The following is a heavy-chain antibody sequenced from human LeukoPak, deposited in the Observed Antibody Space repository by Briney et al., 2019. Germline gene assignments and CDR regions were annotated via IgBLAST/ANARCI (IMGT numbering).Heavy chain of an antibody. CDR2: ISSNGGST. CDR3: ARAIRGYYYYMDV. D-gene: IGHD1-14*01. CDR1: GFTFSSYA. J-gene: IGHJ6*03. V-gene: IGHV3-64*01. Sequence: GGSLRLSCAASGFTFSSYAMHWVRQAPGKGLEYVSVISSNGGSTYYANSVKGRFIISRDTSKNTLYLQMGSLRAEDRAVYYCARAIRGYYYYMDVWGKGTTVTVSS.